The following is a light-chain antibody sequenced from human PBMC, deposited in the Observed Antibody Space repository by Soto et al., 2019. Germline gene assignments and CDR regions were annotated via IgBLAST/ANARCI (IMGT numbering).Light chain of an antibody. CDR3: QQRSDWPT. Sequence: EIVLTQSPATLSLSPGVTATLSCRASESVNSYLAWYQQKPGQAPRLLIYEASNRATGIAARFSGSGFGTDFTLTISRLEPEDVAVYYCQQRSDWPTFGGGTRVEIK. V-gene: IGKV3-11*01. CDR2: EAS. J-gene: IGKJ4*01. CDR1: ESVNSY.